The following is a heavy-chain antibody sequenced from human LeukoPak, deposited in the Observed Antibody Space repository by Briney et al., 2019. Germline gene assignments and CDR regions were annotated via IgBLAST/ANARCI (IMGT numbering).Heavy chain of an antibody. Sequence: GGSLRLSCAASGFTFSRYWMSWVRQAPGEGLEWVANIKQDGSEKYYVDSVKGRFTFSRDNAKNSLYLQLTILRAEDTAVYYCARDGAESYYDSSGYPYYYYYYMDVWGKGTTVTVSS. D-gene: IGHD3-22*01. CDR2: IKQDGSEK. CDR1: GFTFSRYW. J-gene: IGHJ6*03. CDR3: ARDGAESYYDSSGYPYYYYYYMDV. V-gene: IGHV3-7*01.